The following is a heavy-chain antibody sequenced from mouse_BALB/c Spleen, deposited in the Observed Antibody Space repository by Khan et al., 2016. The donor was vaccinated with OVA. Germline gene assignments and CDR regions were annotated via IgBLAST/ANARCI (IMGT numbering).Heavy chain of an antibody. V-gene: IGHV3-2*02. CDR1: GYSITSDYA. CDR2: ISYSGNT. CDR3: ARVYGGDFDY. J-gene: IGHJ2*02. D-gene: IGHD1-1*01. Sequence: EVKLEVSGPGLVKPSQSLSLTCTVTGYSITSDYAWNWIRQFPGNKLERMGFISYSGNTKYNPSLKSRFSITRDTSKNQFFLQLNSVTTEDTATYYCARVYGGDFDYWGQGTSLTVSS.